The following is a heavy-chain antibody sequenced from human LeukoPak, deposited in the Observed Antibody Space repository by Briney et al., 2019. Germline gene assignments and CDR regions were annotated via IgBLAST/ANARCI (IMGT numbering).Heavy chain of an antibody. Sequence: SVHVSCKASGGTFSSYAISWVRQAPGQGLEWMGGIIPIFGTANYAQKFQGRVTITADESTSTAYMELSSLRSEDTAVYYCARDQGGAVDWYFVLWGRGTLVTVSS. V-gene: IGHV1-69*13. CDR1: GGTFSSYA. J-gene: IGHJ2*01. D-gene: IGHD4/OR15-4a*01. CDR2: IIPIFGTA. CDR3: ARDQGGAVDWYFVL.